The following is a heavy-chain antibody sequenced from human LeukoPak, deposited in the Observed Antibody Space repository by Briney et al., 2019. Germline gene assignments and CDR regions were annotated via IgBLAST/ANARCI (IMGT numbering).Heavy chain of an antibody. V-gene: IGHV4-39*01. CDR1: GGSISSSNYY. D-gene: IGHD1-7*01. Sequence: SETLSLTCTVSGGSISSSNYYWGWIRQPPGKGLKWIGSIYYSGSTYYNPSLKSRVTISVDTSKNQFSLKLSSVTAADTAVYYCARQHYNWNYGYWGQGALVTVSS. CDR3: ARQHYNWNYGY. CDR2: IYYSGST. J-gene: IGHJ4*02.